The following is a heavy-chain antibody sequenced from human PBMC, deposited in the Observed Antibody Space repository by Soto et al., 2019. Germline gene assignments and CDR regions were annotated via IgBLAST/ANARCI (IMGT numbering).Heavy chain of an antibody. CDR3: ARDPTLGNFDY. J-gene: IGHJ4*02. CDR1: GGSISSYY. CDR2: IYDSGST. Sequence: SEALSLTCTVSGGSISSYYWSWIRQPPGKGLEWIGYIYDSGSTNYNPSLKSRVTISVDTSKNQFSLKLSSVTAADTAVYYCARDPTLGNFDYWGQGTLVTVSS. V-gene: IGHV4-59*01.